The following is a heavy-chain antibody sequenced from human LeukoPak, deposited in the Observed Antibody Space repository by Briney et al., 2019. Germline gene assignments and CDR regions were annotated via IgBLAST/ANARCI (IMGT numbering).Heavy chain of an antibody. CDR1: GFTFDDYG. Sequence: SGGSLRRSCAASGFTFDDYGMNWVRQAPGKGLDWVSGINWNGGSTYYADSVKGRFTISRDNAKNSLYLQMNSLRAEDTALYYCARDHNAYDIWGQGTMVTVSS. CDR3: ARDHNAYDI. V-gene: IGHV3-20*04. CDR2: INWNGGST. J-gene: IGHJ3*02.